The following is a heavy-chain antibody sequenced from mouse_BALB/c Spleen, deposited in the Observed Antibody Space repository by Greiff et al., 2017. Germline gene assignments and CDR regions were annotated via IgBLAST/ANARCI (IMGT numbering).Heavy chain of an antibody. CDR3: ARAPYGSSPPWFAY. J-gene: IGHJ3*01. Sequence: VKVVESGPGLVAPSQSLSITCTVSGFSLTSYGVHWVRQPPGKGLEWLGVIWAGGSTNYNSALMSRLSISKDNSKSQVFLKMNSLQTDDTAMYYCARAPYGSSPPWFAYWGLGTLVTVSA. CDR1: GFSLTSYG. CDR2: IWAGGST. D-gene: IGHD1-1*01. V-gene: IGHV2-9*02.